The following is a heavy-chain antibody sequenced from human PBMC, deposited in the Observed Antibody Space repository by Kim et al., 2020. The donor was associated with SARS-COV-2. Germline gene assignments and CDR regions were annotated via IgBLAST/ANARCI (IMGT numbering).Heavy chain of an antibody. D-gene: IGHD6-19*01. V-gene: IGHV1-2*04. CDR1: GYTFTGYY. CDR3: ARSGIAVAGGYYYYGMDV. J-gene: IGHJ6*02. Sequence: ASVKVSCKASGYTFTGYYMHWVRQAPGQGLEWMGWINPNSGGTNYAQKFQGWVTMTRDTSISTAYMELSRLRSDDTAVYYCARSGIAVAGGYYYYGMDVWGQGTTVTVSS. CDR2: INPNSGGT.